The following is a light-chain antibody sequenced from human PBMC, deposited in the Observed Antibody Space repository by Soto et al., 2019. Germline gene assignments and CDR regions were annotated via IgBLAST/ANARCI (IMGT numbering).Light chain of an antibody. Sequence: EIVLTQSPGTLSLSPGERATLSCRASQSVSSNYLAWYQQKPGQAPRLLIYGASSRATGIPDRFSGSGSGTDFTLTISRLEPEDFALYYCQQRSAWPYTFGGGTSVLIK. CDR3: QQRSAWPYT. CDR2: GAS. J-gene: IGKJ4*01. CDR1: QSVSSNY. V-gene: IGKV3D-20*02.